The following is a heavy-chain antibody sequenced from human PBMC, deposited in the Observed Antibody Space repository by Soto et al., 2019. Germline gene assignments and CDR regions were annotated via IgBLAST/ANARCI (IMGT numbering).Heavy chain of an antibody. Sequence: QVQLVQSGAEVKKPGSSVKVSCKASGGTFSSYAISWVRQAPGHGLAWMGGIIPIFGTANYAQKFQGRVTITANESTSTAYRELSSLRSEDTAVYYCARDSSSTSRAAYYYYGMDVWGQGTTVTVS. CDR2: IIPIFGTA. D-gene: IGHD2-2*01. CDR3: ARDSSSTSRAAYYYYGMDV. J-gene: IGHJ6*02. CDR1: GGTFSSYA. V-gene: IGHV1-69*01.